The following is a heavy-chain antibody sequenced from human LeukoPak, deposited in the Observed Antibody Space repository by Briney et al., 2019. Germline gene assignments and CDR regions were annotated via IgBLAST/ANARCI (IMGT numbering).Heavy chain of an antibody. CDR1: GYTFTSYG. V-gene: IGHV1-18*01. J-gene: IGHJ6*03. CDR2: ISAYNGNT. CDR3: ARGRSSSWRKATSYYMDV. Sequence: GASGKVSCKASGYTFTSYGISWVRQAPGQGLEWMGWISAYNGNTNYAQKLQGRVTMTTDTSTSTAYMELRSLRSDDTAVYYCARGRSSSWRKATSYYMDVWGKGTTVTVSS. D-gene: IGHD6-13*01.